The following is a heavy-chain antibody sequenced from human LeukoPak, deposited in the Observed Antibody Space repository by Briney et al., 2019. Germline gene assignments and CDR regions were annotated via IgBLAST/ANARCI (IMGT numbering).Heavy chain of an antibody. J-gene: IGHJ4*02. V-gene: IGHV4-31*03. CDR1: GDSITSGGFY. CDR2: IYYRART. D-gene: IGHD3-22*01. CDR3: ARDSSGRYYFDH. Sequence: SETLSLTCTFSGDSITSGGFYWSWIRQHPGRGLEWIGYIYYRARTYYNPSLKSRVIVSLDTSKNQFSLNLRSVTAADTAVYYCARDSSGRYYFDHWGRGILVTVSS.